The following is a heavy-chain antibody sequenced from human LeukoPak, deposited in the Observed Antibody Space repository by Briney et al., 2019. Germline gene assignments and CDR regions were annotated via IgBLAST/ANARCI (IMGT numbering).Heavy chain of an antibody. CDR3: ARDFNYDLTNWLDP. J-gene: IGHJ5*02. CDR1: GGSISSDY. Sequence: KASETLSLTCTVAGGSISSDYWSWIRQPPGKGLEWIGYIYYSGSTNYNPSLKSRVTISVDTSKNQFSLKLSSVTAADTAVYYCARDFNYDLTNWLDPWGQGTLVTVSS. V-gene: IGHV4-59*01. D-gene: IGHD3-22*01. CDR2: IYYSGST.